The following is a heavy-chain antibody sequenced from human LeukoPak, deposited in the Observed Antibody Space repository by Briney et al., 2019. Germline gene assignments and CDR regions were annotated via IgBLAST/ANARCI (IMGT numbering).Heavy chain of an antibody. J-gene: IGHJ3*02. Sequence: GASVKVSCKASGYTFTSYGISWVRQAPGQGLEWMGWISAYNGNTNYAQKLQGRVTTTTDTSTSTAYMELRSLRSDDTAVYYCARDQPMIVVPDAFDIWGQGTMVTVSS. V-gene: IGHV1-18*01. D-gene: IGHD3-22*01. CDR3: ARDQPMIVVPDAFDI. CDR1: GYTFTSYG. CDR2: ISAYNGNT.